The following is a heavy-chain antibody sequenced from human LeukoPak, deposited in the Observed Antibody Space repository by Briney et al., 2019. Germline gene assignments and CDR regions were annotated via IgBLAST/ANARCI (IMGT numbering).Heavy chain of an antibody. J-gene: IGHJ4*02. D-gene: IGHD6-13*01. Sequence: GESLKISCKGSGYRFSGYWIGWVRQMPGKGLEWMGIIYPDDSNIKYSPSFQGRVAISADKSINTVYLQWSDLKASDTAMYYCARHLSSNWYSEKASDFWGQGILVTVSS. CDR1: GYRFSGYW. V-gene: IGHV5-51*01. CDR2: IYPDDSNI. CDR3: ARHLSSNWYSEKASDF.